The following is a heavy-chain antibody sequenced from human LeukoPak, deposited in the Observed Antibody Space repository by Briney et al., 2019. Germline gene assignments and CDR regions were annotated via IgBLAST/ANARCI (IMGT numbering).Heavy chain of an antibody. J-gene: IGHJ4*02. CDR1: GFSVSSNY. CDR3: ARGTVTMVDY. D-gene: IGHD3-10*01. Sequence: GGSLRLSCAASGFSVSSNYMSWVRQAPGRGLEWVSVIYSGGSTYYADSVKGRFTISRDNSKNTLFLQLNSLRAGDTAVYYCARGTVTMVDYWGQGTLVTVSS. V-gene: IGHV3-66*01. CDR2: IYSGGST.